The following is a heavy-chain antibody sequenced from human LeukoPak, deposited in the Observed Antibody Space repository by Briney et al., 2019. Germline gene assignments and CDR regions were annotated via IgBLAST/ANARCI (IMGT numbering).Heavy chain of an antibody. J-gene: IGHJ4*02. CDR3: ANERGGFRIFDY. Sequence: GGSLRLSCAASGFTFSSYSMNWVRQAPGKGLEWVSGISISSYDPYYADSVKGRFTISRDNSKNILYLQMNSLRAEDTAVYYCANERGGFRIFDYWGQGTLVTVSS. CDR1: GFTFSSYS. D-gene: IGHD2/OR15-2a*01. CDR2: ISISSYDP. V-gene: IGHV3-23*01.